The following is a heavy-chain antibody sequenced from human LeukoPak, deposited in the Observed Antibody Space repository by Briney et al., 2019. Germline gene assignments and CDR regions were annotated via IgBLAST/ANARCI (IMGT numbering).Heavy chain of an antibody. J-gene: IGHJ4*02. D-gene: IGHD6-13*01. CDR1: GFTFSTYA. CDR3: AKRSPNDY. CDR2: ISGSGDST. Sequence: PGGSLRLSCAASGFTFSTYAVNWVRQAPGKGLEWVSTISGSGDSTYYADSVKGRFTISRDNSKNTLYLQMNSLRAEDTAVYYCAKRSPNDYWGQGTLVTVSS. V-gene: IGHV3-23*01.